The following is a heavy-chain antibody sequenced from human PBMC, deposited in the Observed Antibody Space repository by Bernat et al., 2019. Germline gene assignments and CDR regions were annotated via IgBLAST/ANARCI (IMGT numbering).Heavy chain of an antibody. Sequence: EVQLLESGGGLVQPGGSLRLSCAASGFTFSSYAMSWVRQAPGKGLEWVSAISGSGGSTYYADSVKGRFTISRDNSKNTLYLQMNSLRAEDTAVYYCAKELGYCSSTSCHTDAFDIWGQGTMVTVSS. V-gene: IGHV3-23*01. CDR3: AKELGYCSSTSCHTDAFDI. CDR1: GFTFSSYA. D-gene: IGHD2-2*01. J-gene: IGHJ3*02. CDR2: ISGSGGST.